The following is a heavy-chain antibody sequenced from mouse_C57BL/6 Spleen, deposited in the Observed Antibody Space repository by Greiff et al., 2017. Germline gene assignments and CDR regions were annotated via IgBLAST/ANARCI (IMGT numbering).Heavy chain of an antibody. J-gene: IGHJ2*01. Sequence: VQLQQSGGDLVKPGGSLKLSCAASGFTFSSYGMSWVRQTPDKRLEWVATISSGGSYTYYPDSVKGRFTISRDNAKNTLYLQMSSLKSEDTAMYYCARHGVANWDGYFDYWGQGTTLTVSS. D-gene: IGHD4-1*01. CDR1: GFTFSSYG. CDR2: ISSGGSYT. V-gene: IGHV5-6*01. CDR3: ARHGVANWDGYFDY.